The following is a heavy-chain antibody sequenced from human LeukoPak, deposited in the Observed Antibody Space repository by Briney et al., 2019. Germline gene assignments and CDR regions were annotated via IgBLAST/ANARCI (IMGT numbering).Heavy chain of an antibody. CDR1: GFSFGRHG. CDR2: IVYDGRSA. J-gene: IGHJ4*02. V-gene: IGHV3-30*02. D-gene: IGHD6-13*01. Sequence: GGSLRLSCAASGFSFGRHGMHWVRLAPGKGLEWVAFIVYDGRSATYADSVKGRFTISRDNAKNSLFLQMNSLRVEDTAVFYCARDGFVGAADYWGQGTLVTVSS. CDR3: ARDGFVGAADY.